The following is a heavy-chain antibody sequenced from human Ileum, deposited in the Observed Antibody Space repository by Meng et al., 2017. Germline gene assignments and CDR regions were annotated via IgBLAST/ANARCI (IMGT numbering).Heavy chain of an antibody. Sequence: GGSLRLSCTASGFSFSNYAMKWVRQAPGQGLEWVSYISDSGGRTEYVDSVKGRFTISRDNSKNTLYLQMSSPRADDTAVYYCAKTRGGDTAADYWGQGTLVTVSS. CDR2: ISDSGGRT. J-gene: IGHJ4*02. D-gene: IGHD5-18*01. CDR3: AKTRGGDTAADY. V-gene: IGHV3-23*01. CDR1: GFSFSNYA.